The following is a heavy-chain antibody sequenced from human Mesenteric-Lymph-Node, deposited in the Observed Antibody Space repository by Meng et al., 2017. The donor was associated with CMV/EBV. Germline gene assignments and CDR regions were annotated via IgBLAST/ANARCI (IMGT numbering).Heavy chain of an antibody. D-gene: IGHD3-22*01. V-gene: IGHV1-69*10. CDR3: AVHRSPEVGIGGGFSFYSDSKLNCFDI. Sequence: VRQAPGQGLEWMGGIIPILGIANYAQKFQGRVTITADKSTSTAYMELSSLRSEDTAVYYCAVHRSPEVGIGGGFSFYSDSKLNCFDIWGQGTLVTVSS. CDR2: IIPILGIA. J-gene: IGHJ5*02.